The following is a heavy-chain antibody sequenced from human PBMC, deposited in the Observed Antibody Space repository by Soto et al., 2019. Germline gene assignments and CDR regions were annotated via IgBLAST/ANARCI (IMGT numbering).Heavy chain of an antibody. D-gene: IGHD3-22*01. CDR3: ARDRRFYDRGAYVFANDAFDV. V-gene: IGHV1-2*02. CDR2: IHPNSGGT. J-gene: IGHJ3*01. CDR1: GYTFTGYH. Sequence: QVQLVQPGAEVKKPGASVKVSCKASGYTFTGYHMHWVRQAPGQGLEWMGWIHPNSGGTNYGQKVQGRVPMTRNTSISTAYMEVSRLRSDDTAVYYCARDRRFYDRGAYVFANDAFDVWGQGTMVTVSS.